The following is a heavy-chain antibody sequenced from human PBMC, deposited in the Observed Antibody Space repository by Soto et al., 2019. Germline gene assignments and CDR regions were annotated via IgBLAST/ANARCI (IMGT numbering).Heavy chain of an antibody. CDR2: ISSSSSYI. J-gene: IGHJ4*02. CDR3: ARDGHSGYDVPYYFDY. D-gene: IGHD5-12*01. V-gene: IGHV3-21*01. Sequence: EVQLVESGGGLVKPGVSLRLSCAASGFTFSSYSMNWVRQAPGKGLEWVSSISSSSSYIYYADSVKGRFTISRDNAKNSLYLQMNRLRAEDTAVYYCARDGHSGYDVPYYFDYWGQGTLVTVSS. CDR1: GFTFSSYS.